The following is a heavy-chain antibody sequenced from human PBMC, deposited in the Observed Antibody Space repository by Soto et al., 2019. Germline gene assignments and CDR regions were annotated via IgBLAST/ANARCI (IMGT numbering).Heavy chain of an antibody. CDR2: IIPILGIA. V-gene: IGHV1-69*04. J-gene: IGHJ4*02. D-gene: IGHD5-12*01. CDR1: GGTFSSYT. CDR3: ARDGLLGREMATTGY. Sequence: ASVKVSCKASGGTFSSYTISWVRQAPGQGLEWMGRIIPILGIANYAQKFQGRVTITADKSTSTAYMELSSLRSEDTAVYYCARDGLLGREMATTGYWGQGTLVTVSS.